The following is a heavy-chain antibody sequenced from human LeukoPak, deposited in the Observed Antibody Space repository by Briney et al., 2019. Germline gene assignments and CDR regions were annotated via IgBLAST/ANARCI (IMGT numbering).Heavy chain of an antibody. J-gene: IGHJ4*02. CDR3: ARVPEQRHWNFDY. Sequence: WGSLRLYSAASGFTFSTYSMNWDRQGPGHGLEWGSSISSSSSYIYYADSVKGRFTITRDNAKNSLYLQMNSLRAEDTAVYYCARVPEQRHWNFDYWGQGTLVTVSS. CDR1: GFTFSTYS. V-gene: IGHV3-21*01. D-gene: IGHD6-25*01. CDR2: ISSSSSYI.